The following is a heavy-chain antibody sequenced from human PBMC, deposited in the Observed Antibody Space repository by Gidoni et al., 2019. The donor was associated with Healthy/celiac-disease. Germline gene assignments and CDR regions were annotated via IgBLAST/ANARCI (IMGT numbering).Heavy chain of an antibody. CDR2: ISGSGGST. D-gene: IGHD3-22*01. CDR1: GFTFSRYA. V-gene: IGHV3-23*01. J-gene: IGHJ4*02. CDR3: AKDLLTMIVVVIPGFDY. Sequence: EVQLLESGGGLVQHGGSLRLSCAACGFTFSRYAMSWVRQAPGKWLEWVSAISGSGGSTYYADSVKGRFTISRDNSKNTLYLQMNSLRAEDTAVYYCAKDLLTMIVVVIPGFDYWGQGTLVTVSS.